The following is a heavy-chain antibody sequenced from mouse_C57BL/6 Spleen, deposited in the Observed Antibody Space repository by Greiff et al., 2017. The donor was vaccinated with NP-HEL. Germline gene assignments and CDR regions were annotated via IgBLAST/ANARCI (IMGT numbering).Heavy chain of an antibody. D-gene: IGHD2-4*01. Sequence: EVQLQQSGPELVKPGASVKMSCKASGYTFTDYNMHWVKQSHGKSLEWIGYINPNNGGTSYNQKFKGKATLTVNKSSSTAYMELRSLTSEDSAVYYCAKRFAYDYDAGFAYWGQGTLVTVSA. CDR3: AKRFAYDYDAGFAY. V-gene: IGHV1-22*01. J-gene: IGHJ3*01. CDR1: GYTFTDYN. CDR2: INPNNGGT.